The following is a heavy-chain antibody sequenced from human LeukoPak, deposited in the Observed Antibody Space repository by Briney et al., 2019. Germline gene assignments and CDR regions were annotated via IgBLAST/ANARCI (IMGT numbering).Heavy chain of an antibody. J-gene: IGHJ5*02. CDR2: SSHDGTNR. CDR3: AKGATVTGYCLDL. V-gene: IGHV3-30*18. D-gene: IGHD4-17*01. Sequence: GGSLRLSCAASGFTLSSHGMHWVRQAPGKGLEWVAFSSHDGTNRYYADSMQGRFTISRDNSKNTLFLQMSSLEPEDTAVYYCAKGATVTGYCLDLWGQGTLVIISS. CDR1: GFTLSSHG.